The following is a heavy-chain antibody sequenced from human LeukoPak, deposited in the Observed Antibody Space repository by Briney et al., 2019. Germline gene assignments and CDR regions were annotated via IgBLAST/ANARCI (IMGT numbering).Heavy chain of an antibody. CDR1: GGSISSYY. Sequence: TASETLSLTCTVSGGSISSYYWSWIRQPPGKGLEWIGYIYYSGSTNYNPSLKSRVTISVDTSKNQCSLKLSSVTAADTAVYYCARAGRWFDPWGQRTLVTVSS. CDR3: ARAGRWFDP. V-gene: IGHV4-59*01. D-gene: IGHD1-14*01. CDR2: IYYSGST. J-gene: IGHJ5*02.